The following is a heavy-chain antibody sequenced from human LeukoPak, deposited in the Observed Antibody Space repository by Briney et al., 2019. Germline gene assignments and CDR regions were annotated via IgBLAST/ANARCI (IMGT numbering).Heavy chain of an antibody. V-gene: IGHV3-48*01. CDR2: IRSSGSTA. CDR1: GFTFSSYS. J-gene: IGHJ4*02. CDR3: AGGTGFIIKD. D-gene: IGHD3-9*01. Sequence: GGSLRLSCAASGFTFSSYSMNWVRQAPGKGLEWISYIRSSGSTALYADSVEGRFTISRDNAKDSLYLQMNSLRAEDTAMYYCAGGTGFIIKDWGQGTLVTVSS.